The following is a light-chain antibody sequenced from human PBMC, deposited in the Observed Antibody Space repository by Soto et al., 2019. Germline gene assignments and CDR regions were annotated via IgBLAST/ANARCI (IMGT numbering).Light chain of an antibody. CDR2: GAS. CDR3: QQYGGSPYT. CDR1: QSVRSNY. Sequence: EIVLTQSPGTLSLSPGERATLSCRASQSVRSNYLAWYQQKPAQAPRLLIYGASSRATGIPDRFSGTGSVTDFTLNISRLEPEDFAVYYCQQYGGSPYTFGQGTKLEIK. V-gene: IGKV3-20*01. J-gene: IGKJ2*01.